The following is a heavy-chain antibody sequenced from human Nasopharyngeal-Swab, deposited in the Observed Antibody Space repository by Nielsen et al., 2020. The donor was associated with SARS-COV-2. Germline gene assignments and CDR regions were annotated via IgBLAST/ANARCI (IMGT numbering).Heavy chain of an antibody. V-gene: IGHV4-59*08. CDR3: SRRGEGYGDYLDY. CDR2: IYYSGST. Sequence: SETLSLTCSVSGGSISNYHWNWIRQPPGKGLEWIGYIYYSGSTNYNPSLKSRVTISVYTSKNQFSLKLSSVTAADTAVYYCSRRGEGYGDYLDYWGQGTLVTVSS. D-gene: IGHD4-17*01. J-gene: IGHJ4*02. CDR1: GGSISNYH.